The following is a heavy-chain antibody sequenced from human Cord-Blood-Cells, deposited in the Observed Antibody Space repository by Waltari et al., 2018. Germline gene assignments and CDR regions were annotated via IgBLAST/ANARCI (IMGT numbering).Heavy chain of an antibody. CDR1: VYTFTGYY. Sequence: QVQLVQSGAEVKKPGASVKVSCKASVYTFTGYYMHWVRQAPGQGLEWMGWINPNSGGTNYAQKFQGWVTMTRDTSISTAYMELSRLRSDDTAVYYCATIAAAGAEYFQHWGQGTLVTVSS. J-gene: IGHJ1*01. D-gene: IGHD6-13*01. CDR2: INPNSGGT. V-gene: IGHV1-2*04. CDR3: ATIAAAGAEYFQH.